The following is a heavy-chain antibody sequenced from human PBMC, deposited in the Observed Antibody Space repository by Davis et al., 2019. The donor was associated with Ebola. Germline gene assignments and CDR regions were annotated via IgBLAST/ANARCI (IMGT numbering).Heavy chain of an antibody. CDR1: GYTLTELS. J-gene: IGHJ4*02. D-gene: IGHD2-15*01. V-gene: IGHV1-24*01. CDR2: FDPEDGET. Sequence: ASVKVSCKVSGYTLTELSMHWVRQAPGKGLEWMGGFDPEDGETIYAQKFQGRVTMTEDTSTDTAYMELSSLRSEDTAVYYCATEGYCSGGSCRYFDYWGQGTLVTVSS. CDR3: ATEGYCSGGSCRYFDY.